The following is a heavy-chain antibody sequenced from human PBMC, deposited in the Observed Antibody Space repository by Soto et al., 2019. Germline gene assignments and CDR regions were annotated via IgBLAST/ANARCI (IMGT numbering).Heavy chain of an antibody. CDR1: GYTFNNYG. Sequence: QVQLVQSGAEVKKPGASVKLSCKASGYTFNNYGISWVRQAPGQGLEWMGWISGENGDTDQANNFKDRVTMTTDASTNTAYMELRTLRSDDTALYYCARCYCSVGSCYACWHFDLWGRGTLVTVSS. V-gene: IGHV1-18*01. J-gene: IGHJ2*01. CDR2: ISGENGDT. CDR3: ARCYCSVGSCYACWHFDL. D-gene: IGHD2-15*01.